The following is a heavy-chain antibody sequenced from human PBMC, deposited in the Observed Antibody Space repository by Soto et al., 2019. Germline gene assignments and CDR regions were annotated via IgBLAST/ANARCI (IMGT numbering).Heavy chain of an antibody. J-gene: IGHJ6*04. CDR2: IYPGDYDT. CDR1: GYRFTSYW. D-gene: IGHD5-12*01. V-gene: IGHV5-51*01. CDR3: VRGPHIVATIGALYGMDV. Sequence: PGESLKISCKGSGYRFTSYWIGWVRQMPGKGLEKKGIIYPGDYDTRYSPSYQGQVTISADKSISTAYQQWSSLKASDTAMYYFVRGPHIVATIGALYGMDVWGKGTTVTVSS.